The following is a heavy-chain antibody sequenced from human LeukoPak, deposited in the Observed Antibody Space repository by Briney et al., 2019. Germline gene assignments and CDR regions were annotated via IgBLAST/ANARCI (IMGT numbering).Heavy chain of an antibody. D-gene: IGHD2-2*01. J-gene: IGHJ1*01. V-gene: IGHV1-46*01. CDR3: ATSPPIVVVPAAIPILGH. CDR2: INPRGTST. Sequence: ASVKVSCKASGYSFTSHYMHWVRQAPGQGLEWMGLINPRGTSTIYAEKFQGRVTITADESTSTAYMELSSLRSEDTAVYYCATSPPIVVVPAAIPILGHWGQGTLVTVSS. CDR1: GYSFTSHY.